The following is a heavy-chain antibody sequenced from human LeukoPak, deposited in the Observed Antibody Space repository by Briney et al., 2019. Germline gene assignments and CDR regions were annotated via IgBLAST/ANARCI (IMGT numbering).Heavy chain of an antibody. Sequence: GGSLRLSCAASGFTFSSYSMNWVRQAPGKGLEWVATISGSGDVTYYAESVKGRFTISRDNSKNTVYLQMKSLRAEDTAVYYCARVRGMTKPDYWGQGTLVTVSS. V-gene: IGHV3-23*01. CDR3: ARVRGMTKPDY. J-gene: IGHJ4*02. CDR1: GFTFSSYS. CDR2: ISGSGDVT. D-gene: IGHD3-10*01.